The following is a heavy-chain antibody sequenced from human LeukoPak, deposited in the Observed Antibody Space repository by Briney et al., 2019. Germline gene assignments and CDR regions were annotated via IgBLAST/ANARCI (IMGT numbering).Heavy chain of an antibody. V-gene: IGHV3-9*01. CDR1: GFTFDDYA. Sequence: PGRSLRLSCEASGFTFDDYAMHWVWQAPGEGLEWVSGISWNSGSIGYAASVKGRFTISRDNAKNSLYLQMNSLRAEDTALYYCAKPGSYSSSWYYFDYWGQGTLVTVSS. CDR2: ISWNSGSI. D-gene: IGHD6-13*01. CDR3: AKPGSYSSSWYYFDY. J-gene: IGHJ4*02.